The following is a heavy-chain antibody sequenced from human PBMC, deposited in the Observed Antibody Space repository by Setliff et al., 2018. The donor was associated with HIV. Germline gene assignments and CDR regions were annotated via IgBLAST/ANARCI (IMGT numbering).Heavy chain of an antibody. V-gene: IGHV3-21*01. D-gene: IGHD5-18*01. CDR2: ISSTSTYI. CDR3: ARERGYSYGYSDF. CDR1: GFTFSNYG. J-gene: IGHJ4*02. Sequence: GGSLRLSCAASGFTFSNYGMHWVRQAPGKGLEWVSSISSTSTYIYYVDSVKGRFTISRDNAKNSLYLQMNSLRAEDTAVYYCARERGYSYGYSDFWGQGTLVTVSS.